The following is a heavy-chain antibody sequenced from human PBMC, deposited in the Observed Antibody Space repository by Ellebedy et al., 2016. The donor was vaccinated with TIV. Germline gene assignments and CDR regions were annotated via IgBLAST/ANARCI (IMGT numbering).Heavy chain of an antibody. Sequence: GESLKIPCAASGFTFSSYGMHWVRQAPGEGLEWVAIISFDGSNEVSADSVKGRFTISRDNSKNTLSLQLNSLRADDTAVYYCARGMTNHYFDYWGQGTLVTVSS. CDR3: ARGMTNHYFDY. CDR2: ISFDGSNE. J-gene: IGHJ4*02. D-gene: IGHD4-11*01. V-gene: IGHV3-30*03. CDR1: GFTFSSYG.